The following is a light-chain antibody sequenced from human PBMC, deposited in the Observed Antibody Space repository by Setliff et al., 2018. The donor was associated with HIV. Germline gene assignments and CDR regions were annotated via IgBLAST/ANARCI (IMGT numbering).Light chain of an antibody. V-gene: IGLV2-23*02. CDR3: CSYATGDTWI. Sequence: QSVLTQPASVSGSPGQSITISCTGSSNNIGGYESISLYQQHPGEVPKLMIYDVTKRPSGVSNRFSGSKSGNTASLTVSGLQTEDEADYYFCSYATGDTWIFGGGTKVTVL. J-gene: IGLJ2*01. CDR1: SNNIGGYES. CDR2: DVT.